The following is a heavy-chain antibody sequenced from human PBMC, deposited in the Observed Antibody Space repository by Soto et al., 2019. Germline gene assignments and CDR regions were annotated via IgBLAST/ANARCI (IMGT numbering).Heavy chain of an antibody. CDR2: ISSSSSYI. Sequence: EVQLVESGGGLVKPGGSLRLSCAASGFTFSSYSMNWVRQAPGKGLEWVSSISSSSSYIYYADSVKGRFTISRDNAKNSLYLQMNSLRAEDTAVYYCARDGPPYSSSGGYWGQGTLVTVSS. CDR1: GFTFSSYS. CDR3: ARDGPPYSSSGGY. J-gene: IGHJ4*02. V-gene: IGHV3-21*01. D-gene: IGHD6-6*01.